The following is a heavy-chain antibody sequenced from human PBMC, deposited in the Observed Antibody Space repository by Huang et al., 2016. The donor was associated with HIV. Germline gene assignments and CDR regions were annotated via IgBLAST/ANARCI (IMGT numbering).Heavy chain of an antibody. CDR2: IYYSGRP. CDR1: GGSISSSSYY. V-gene: IGHV4-39*01. CDR3: ARHMDCSSSSCLAGGHERGPFDM. Sequence: QLQLQESGPGLVKPSETLSLTCSVSGGSISSSSYYWGWIRQPPGKGLGWIGSIYYSGRPFYNPSLKGRVTISVDTSKNQFSLRLSSVTAADTSVYYCARHMDCSSSSCLAGGHERGPFDMWGQGTMVTVSS. D-gene: IGHD2-2*01. J-gene: IGHJ3*02.